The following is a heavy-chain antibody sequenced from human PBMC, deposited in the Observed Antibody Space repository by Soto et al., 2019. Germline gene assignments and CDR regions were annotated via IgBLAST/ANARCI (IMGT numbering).Heavy chain of an antibody. D-gene: IGHD4-4*01. CDR2: ISGSGGST. V-gene: IGHV3-23*01. CDR1: GFTFSSYA. J-gene: IGHJ4*02. Sequence: GGSLRLSCAASGFTFSSYAMSWVRQAPGKGLEWVSAISGSGGSTYYADSVKGRFTISRDNSKNTLYLQMNSLRAEDTAVYYCAKADIIYPKLQYYFDYWGQGTLDTVSS. CDR3: AKADIIYPKLQYYFDY.